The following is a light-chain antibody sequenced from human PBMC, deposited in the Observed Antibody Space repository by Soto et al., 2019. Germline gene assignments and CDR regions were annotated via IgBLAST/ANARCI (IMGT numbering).Light chain of an antibody. Sequence: EIVLTQSPATLSLSPGERATLSCRASQSVSSYLAWYQQKPGQAPRLLIYDASNRATGIPARFSGSGSGTDFTLTISSLEPEDFAVYYCQQRSNGPTFGQGTRLE. V-gene: IGKV3-11*01. CDR1: QSVSSY. CDR2: DAS. CDR3: QQRSNGPT. J-gene: IGKJ5*01.